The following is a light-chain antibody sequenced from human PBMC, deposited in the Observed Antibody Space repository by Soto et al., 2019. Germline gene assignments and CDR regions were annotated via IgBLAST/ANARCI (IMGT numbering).Light chain of an antibody. Sequence: ELVITQSPGPLSVSPGERAPLSCGASQSVGSNLAWYQQKPGQAPRLLIYGASTRATGIPARFSGSGSGTEFTLTISSLQSEDFAVYYCQQYHNWVTFGGGTKVEIE. CDR1: QSVGSN. J-gene: IGKJ4*01. CDR2: GAS. CDR3: QQYHNWVT. V-gene: IGKV3D-15*01.